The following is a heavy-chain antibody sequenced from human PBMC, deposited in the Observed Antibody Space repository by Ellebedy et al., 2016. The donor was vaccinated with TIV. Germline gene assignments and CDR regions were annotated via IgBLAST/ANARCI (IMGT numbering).Heavy chain of an antibody. CDR1: GGSLSGYS. Sequence: SETLSLTCAAYGGSLSGYSWTWVRQPPGKGLEWIGYIFHSGSPYYNPSLKSRLSISVDRSKNHFSLSLSSVTAADTAVYYCARAIYGASYLWGRGTLVTVSS. J-gene: IGHJ2*01. CDR2: IFHSGSP. D-gene: IGHD4-17*01. V-gene: IGHV4-30-2*01. CDR3: ARAIYGASYL.